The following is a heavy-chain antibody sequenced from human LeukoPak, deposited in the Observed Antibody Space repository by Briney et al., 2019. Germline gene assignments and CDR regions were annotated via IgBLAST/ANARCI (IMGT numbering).Heavy chain of an antibody. CDR1: GGSFSGYY. Sequence: SETLSLTCAVYGGSFSGYYWSWIRQPPGKGLEWIGEINHSGSTNYNPSLKSRVTISVDTSKNQFSLKLSSVTAADTAVYYCARLFGIVVVTAIGWFDPWGQGTLVTVSS. V-gene: IGHV4-34*01. J-gene: IGHJ5*02. D-gene: IGHD2-21*02. CDR3: ARLFGIVVVTAIGWFDP. CDR2: INHSGST.